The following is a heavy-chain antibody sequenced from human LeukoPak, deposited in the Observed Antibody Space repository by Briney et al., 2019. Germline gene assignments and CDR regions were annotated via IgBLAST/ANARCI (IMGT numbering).Heavy chain of an antibody. CDR3: SRVAGGSYYYYYMDV. CDR2: VRSKTYNETT. J-gene: IGHJ6*03. CDR1: GFTFGDYA. V-gene: IGHV3-49*04. Sequence: GGSLRLSCAASGFTFGDYAMSWVRQAPGKGLQWVGFVRSKTYNETTEYAASVKVRFIISRDDSKSIAYLQMNSLKTEDTAVYYCSRVAGGSYYYYYMDVWGKGTTVTVSS. D-gene: IGHD3-16*01.